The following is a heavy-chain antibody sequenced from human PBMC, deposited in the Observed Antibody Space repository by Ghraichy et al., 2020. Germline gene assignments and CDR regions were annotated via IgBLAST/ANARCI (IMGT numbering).Heavy chain of an antibody. D-gene: IGHD3-22*01. CDR3: ARLLGYYDSSGYRAYFDY. Sequence: SETLSLTCTVSGGSISSYYWSWIRQPPGKGLEWIGYIYYSGSTNYNPSLKSRVTISVDTSKNQFSLKLSSVTAADTAVYYCARLLGYYDSSGYRAYFDYWGQGTLVTVSS. J-gene: IGHJ4*02. CDR2: IYYSGST. CDR1: GGSISSYY. V-gene: IGHV4-59*08.